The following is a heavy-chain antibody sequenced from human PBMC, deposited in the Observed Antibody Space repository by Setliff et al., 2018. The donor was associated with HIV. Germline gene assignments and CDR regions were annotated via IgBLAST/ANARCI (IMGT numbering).Heavy chain of an antibody. CDR3: AADTGSYFDSTGYSTAFDI. CDR2: IYTSGNA. D-gene: IGHD3-22*01. Sequence: TLSLTRTVSGDSISSITYSWNWIRQLPGKGLEWIGHIYTSGNADYNPSLKSRLSISVDTSKKHFSLKLSSVTAADTAVYYCAADTGSYFDSTGYSTAFDIWGPETMVTVSS. V-gene: IGHV4-31*02. J-gene: IGHJ3*02. CDR1: GDSISSITYS.